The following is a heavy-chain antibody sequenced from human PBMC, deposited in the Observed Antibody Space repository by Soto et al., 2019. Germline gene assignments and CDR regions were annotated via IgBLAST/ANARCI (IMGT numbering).Heavy chain of an antibody. Sequence: EVQLLESGGGAVQSGGSLTLCCAASGFTFSSYLMSWVRQAPGKGLEWVSGITGSGMTTYYVDSVKGRFTISRDNSKNTLYLQMNSLRAEETAIYYCAKDRGAESSDYGMEGWGQGTTVTVSS. CDR1: GFTFSSYL. J-gene: IGHJ6*02. CDR2: ITGSGMTT. CDR3: AKDRGAESSDYGMEG. D-gene: IGHD3-10*01. V-gene: IGHV3-23*01.